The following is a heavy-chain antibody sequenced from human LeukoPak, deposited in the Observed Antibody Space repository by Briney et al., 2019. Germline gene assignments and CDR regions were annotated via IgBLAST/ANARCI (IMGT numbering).Heavy chain of an antibody. D-gene: IGHD3-22*01. J-gene: IGHJ4*02. CDR1: GGSISTSSYY. V-gene: IGHV4-39*01. Sequence: PSETLSLTCTVSGGSISTSSYYWGWIRQPPGKGLEWIGSVYYSGSTYYNPSLKSRVTISVDTSKNQFSPQLSSVTAADTAVYYCAGHNSGYYFYDYWSQGTLVTVSS. CDR2: VYYSGST. CDR3: AGHNSGYYFYDY.